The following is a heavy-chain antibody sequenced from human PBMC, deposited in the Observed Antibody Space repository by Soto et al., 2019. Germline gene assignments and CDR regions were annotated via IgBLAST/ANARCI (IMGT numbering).Heavy chain of an antibody. V-gene: IGHV3-48*02. J-gene: IGHJ4*02. D-gene: IGHD6-19*01. CDR2: ITSDTNTI. Sequence: EVQLVESGGGLVQPGGSLRLTCAASGFRFSIYSMNWVRQAPGKGLEWSSYITSDTNTIKYADSVKRRFTISRDNAKNLVYLPMISLRDGETAVYFCARSVEGQFDYWGSGNVVTVSS. CDR3: ARSVEGQFDY. CDR1: GFRFSIYS.